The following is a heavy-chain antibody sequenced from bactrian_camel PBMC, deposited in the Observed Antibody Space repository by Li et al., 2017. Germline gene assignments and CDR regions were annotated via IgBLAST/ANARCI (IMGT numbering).Heavy chain of an antibody. J-gene: IGHJ4*01. V-gene: IGHV3S54*01. CDR3: AADRPTTDVYRVRLRGPSLRALDYNS. CDR1: GKIFSSNC. D-gene: IGHD6*01. CDR2: TNTEGDLR. Sequence: QVQLVESGGGSVQAGGSLRLSCKANGKIFSSNCMGWFRQAPGKEREGVTITNTEGDLRVYDDSVKGRFTISRDDTRNTVYLQMDSLKPEDTAMYYCAADRPTTDVYRVRLRGPSLRALDYNSWGQGTQVTVS.